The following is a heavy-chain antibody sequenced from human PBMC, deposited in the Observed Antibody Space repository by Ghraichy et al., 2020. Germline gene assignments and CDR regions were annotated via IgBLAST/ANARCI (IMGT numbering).Heavy chain of an antibody. CDR3: ARGTNRDGLDV. Sequence: LNISCAVYRGSFSGYYWTWIRQPPGKGLEWIGEINHRGSTSYNPSLKSRIFISKDTSKNQFSLKLSSVTAADTAVYYCARGTNRDGLDVWGQGTTVTVSS. CDR2: INHRGST. J-gene: IGHJ6*02. CDR1: RGSFSGYY. D-gene: IGHD2/OR15-2a*01. V-gene: IGHV4-34*01.